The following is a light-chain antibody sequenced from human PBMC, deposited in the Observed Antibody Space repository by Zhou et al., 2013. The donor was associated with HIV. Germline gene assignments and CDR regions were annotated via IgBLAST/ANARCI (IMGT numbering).Light chain of an antibody. CDR1: QNIDTW. J-gene: IGKJ2*03. Sequence: DIQMTQSPSTLSASVGDSVTITCRASQNIDTWLAWYQQRPGKAPKLLIYKASSLDSGVPSRFSGSGSGTEFTLTISSLQPDDFATYYCQQYNNYPYSFGQGTKVEIK. V-gene: IGKV1-5*03. CDR3: QQYNNYPYS. CDR2: KAS.